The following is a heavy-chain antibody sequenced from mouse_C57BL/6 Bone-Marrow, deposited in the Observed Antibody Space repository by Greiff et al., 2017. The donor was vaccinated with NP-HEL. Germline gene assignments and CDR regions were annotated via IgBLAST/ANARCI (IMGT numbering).Heavy chain of an antibody. D-gene: IGHD1-1*01. J-gene: IGHJ3*01. CDR1: GYTFTSYT. Sequence: VQRVESGAELARPGASVKMSCKASGYTFTSYTMHWVKQRPGQGLEWIGYINPSSGYTKYNQKFKDKATLTADKSSSTAYMQLSSLTSEDSAVYYCARGYYGSSPLAYWGQGTLVTVSA. CDR3: ARGYYGSSPLAY. CDR2: INPSSGYT. V-gene: IGHV1-4*01.